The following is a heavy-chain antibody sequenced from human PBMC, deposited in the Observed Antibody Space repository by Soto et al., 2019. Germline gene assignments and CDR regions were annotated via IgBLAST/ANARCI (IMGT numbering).Heavy chain of an antibody. Sequence: QVQLQQWGAGLLKPSETLSLTCAVYGGSFSGYYWSWIRQPPGQGLEWIGEINHSGSTNYNPSLKSRVTISVATPKNQFALKLSSVTAEDTAVYYCARGLWWQPQKSRAFDIWGQGTMVTVSS. V-gene: IGHV4-34*01. CDR2: INHSGST. D-gene: IGHD2-15*01. CDR3: ARGLWWQPQKSRAFDI. J-gene: IGHJ3*02. CDR1: GGSFSGYY.